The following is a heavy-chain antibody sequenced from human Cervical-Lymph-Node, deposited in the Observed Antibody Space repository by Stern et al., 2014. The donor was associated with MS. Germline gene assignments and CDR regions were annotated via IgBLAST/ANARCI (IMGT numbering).Heavy chain of an antibody. J-gene: IGHJ4*02. CDR2: INAGTGNT. Sequence: VQLLESGDEVRKPGASVKVFCKAYGYTFTSYAMNWVRQAPGQRLEWMRGINAGTGNTKYSQKFQARVTLPRDTSASTAYMELSSLRSEDTAVYYCAKEGANDCFDYWGQGTLVTVSS. V-gene: IGHV1-3*01. CDR3: AKEGANDCFDY. CDR1: GYTFTSYA.